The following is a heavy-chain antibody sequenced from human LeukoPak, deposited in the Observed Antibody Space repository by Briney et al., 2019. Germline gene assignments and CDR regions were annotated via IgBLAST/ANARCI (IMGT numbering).Heavy chain of an antibody. V-gene: IGHV4-38-2*02. CDR1: NFSITSNYY. CDR2: IYHAGAT. Sequence: ASETLSLTCTVSNFSITSNYYWVWIRQPPGKRLEWIGSIYHAGATFYNPSLQSRVTISLDTSNNQFSLKLSSVTAADTAVYYCARDGKAAARYYFDYWGQGTLVTVSS. CDR3: ARDGKAAARYYFDY. J-gene: IGHJ4*02. D-gene: IGHD6-13*01.